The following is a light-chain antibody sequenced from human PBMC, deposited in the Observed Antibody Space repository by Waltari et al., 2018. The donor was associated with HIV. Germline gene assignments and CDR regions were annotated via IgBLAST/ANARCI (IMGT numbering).Light chain of an antibody. J-gene: IGLJ2*01. CDR1: SSNIGADYA. Sequence: QSVLTQPPSVSGAPGQRVTISCTGSSSNIGADYAVHWYQQLPGTAPKLLIYGYNNRPSWVPDRFSGSKSGTSASLAITGLQAEDEADYYCQSYDSSLGAVLFGGGTKLTVL. V-gene: IGLV1-40*01. CDR2: GYN. CDR3: QSYDSSLGAVL.